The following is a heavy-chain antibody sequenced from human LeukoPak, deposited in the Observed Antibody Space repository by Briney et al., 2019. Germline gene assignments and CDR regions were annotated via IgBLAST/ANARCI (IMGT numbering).Heavy chain of an antibody. V-gene: IGHV4-30-4*08. CDR3: ARPVAGIYYYYMDV. J-gene: IGHJ6*03. CDR1: GGSISSGDYY. CDR2: IYYSGST. Sequence: KTSETLSLTCTVSGGSISSGDYYWSWIRQPPGKGLEWIGYIYYSGSTYYNPSLKSRVTISVDTSKNQLSLKLSSVTAADTAVYYCARPVAGIYYYYMDVWGQGTTVTVSS. D-gene: IGHD6-19*01.